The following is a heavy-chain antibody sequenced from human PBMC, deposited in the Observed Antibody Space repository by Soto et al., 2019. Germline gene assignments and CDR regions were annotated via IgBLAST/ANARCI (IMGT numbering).Heavy chain of an antibody. D-gene: IGHD3-3*01. V-gene: IGHV4-34*01. Sequence: SETLSLTCAVYGGSFSGSWIRQPPGKGLEWIGEINHSGSTNYNPSLKSRATISIDTSKNQFSLKLTSVTAADTAVYYCARVPADYDFWSGYSTPGYYFDYWGQGTLVTVSS. CDR3: ARVPADYDFWSGYSTPGYYFDY. J-gene: IGHJ4*02. CDR1: GGSFSG. CDR2: INHSGST.